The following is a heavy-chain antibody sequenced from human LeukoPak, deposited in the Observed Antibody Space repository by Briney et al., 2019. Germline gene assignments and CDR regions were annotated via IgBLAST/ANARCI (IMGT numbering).Heavy chain of an antibody. J-gene: IGHJ4*02. CDR3: AKAGRDY. CDR2: IRYDGSNK. CDR1: GFIFSRYD. Sequence: GGSLRLSCAASGFIFSRYDMQWVRQAPGKGLEWVAFIRYDGSNKYYADSVKGRFTISRDNSKNTLYLQMNSLRAEDTAVYYCAKAGRDYWGQGALVTVSS. V-gene: IGHV3-30*02.